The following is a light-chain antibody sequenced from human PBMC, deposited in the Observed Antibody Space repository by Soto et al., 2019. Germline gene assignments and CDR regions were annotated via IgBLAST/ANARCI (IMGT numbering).Light chain of an antibody. CDR3: QQYGSSPVT. CDR1: QSVSSSY. Sequence: EIVLTPSPGTLSLSPGERATLSVSASQSVSSSYLAWYQQKPGQAPRLLIYGASSRATGIPDRFSGSGSGTDFTLTISRLEPEDFAVYYCQQYGSSPVTFGQGTKVDI. J-gene: IGKJ1*01. CDR2: GAS. V-gene: IGKV3-20*01.